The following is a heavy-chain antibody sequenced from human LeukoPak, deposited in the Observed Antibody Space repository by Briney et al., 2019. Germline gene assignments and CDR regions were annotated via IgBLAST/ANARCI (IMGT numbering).Heavy chain of an antibody. CDR2: INAGNGNT. CDR1: GYTFTSYD. J-gene: IGHJ6*02. CDR3: ARVKHLDYYGMVV. D-gene: IGHD2-21*01. V-gene: IGHV1-3*01. Sequence: ASVKDSCTASGYTFTSYDVRWVRRAPGQRLERMGWINAGNGNTKYSQKFRGRVTITRDTSASTAYMELSSLRSEDTAVYYCARVKHLDYYGMVVWGQGTTVTVSS.